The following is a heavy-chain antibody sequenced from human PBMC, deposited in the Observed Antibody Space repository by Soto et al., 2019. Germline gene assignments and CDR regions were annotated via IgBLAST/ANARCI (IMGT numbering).Heavy chain of an antibody. Sequence: TSETLSLTCAVYGGSFSGYYWSWIRPPPGKGLEWIGEINHSGSTNYNPSLKSRVTISVDTSKNQFSLKLSSVTAADTAVYYCARGRYDFWSGSGYYYMDVWGKGTTVTVSS. CDR3: ARGRYDFWSGSGYYYMDV. V-gene: IGHV4-34*01. CDR2: INHSGST. D-gene: IGHD3-3*01. J-gene: IGHJ6*03. CDR1: GGSFSGYY.